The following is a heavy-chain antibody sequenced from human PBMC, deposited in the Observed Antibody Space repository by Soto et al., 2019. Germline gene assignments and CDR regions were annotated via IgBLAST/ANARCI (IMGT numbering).Heavy chain of an antibody. J-gene: IGHJ6*02. CDR2: IYSGGST. CDR3: AREGCSSTSCYYRAYGMDV. V-gene: IGHV3-53*01. D-gene: IGHD2-2*01. CDR1: VFTVSSNY. Sequence: GSLRLSCAASVFTVSSNYMSWVRQAPGKGLEWVSVIYSGGSTYYADSVKGRFTISRDNSKNTLYLQMNSLRAEDTAVYYCAREGCSSTSCYYRAYGMDVWGQGTTVTVSS.